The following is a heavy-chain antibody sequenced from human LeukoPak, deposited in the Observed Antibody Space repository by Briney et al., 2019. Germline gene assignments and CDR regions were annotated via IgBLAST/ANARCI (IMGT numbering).Heavy chain of an antibody. J-gene: IGHJ4*02. CDR1: GFTFSSYA. CDR2: ISYDGSNK. CDR3: GRGGYSSSSGLDY. V-gene: IGHV3-30*01. D-gene: IGHD6-6*01. Sequence: PGGSLRLSCAASGFTFSSYAMHWVRQAPGKGLEWVAVISYDGSNKYYADSVKGRFTISRDNSKNTLYLQMNSLRAEDTAVYYCGRGGYSSSSGLDYWGQGTLVTVSS.